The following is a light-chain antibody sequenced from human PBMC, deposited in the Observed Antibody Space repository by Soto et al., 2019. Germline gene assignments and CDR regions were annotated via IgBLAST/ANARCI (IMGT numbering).Light chain of an antibody. CDR3: QQYGSTPPVT. Sequence: VVMTQSPATLSVSPGDGVTLSCRASQSLTSNLAWYQHKVGQAPRLLIYGGSVRATGVPARFSGRGSGAEFSLTISSLQSEDFAVYYCQQYGSTPPVTFGGGTKVEIK. CDR2: GGS. CDR1: QSLTSN. V-gene: IGKV3-15*01. J-gene: IGKJ4*01.